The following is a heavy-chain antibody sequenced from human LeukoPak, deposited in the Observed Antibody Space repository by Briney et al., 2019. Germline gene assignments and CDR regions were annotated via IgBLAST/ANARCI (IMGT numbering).Heavy chain of an antibody. CDR1: GGSFSGYY. V-gene: IGHV4-34*01. Sequence: KPSETLSLTCAVYGGSFSGYYWSWIRQPPGKGLEWIGEINHSGSTNYNPSLKSRVTISVDTSKNQFSLKLSSVTAADTAVYYCARGGRTGVGGAYNWFDPWGQGTLVTVSS. J-gene: IGHJ5*02. CDR2: INHSGST. CDR3: ARGGRTGVGGAYNWFDP. D-gene: IGHD3-10*01.